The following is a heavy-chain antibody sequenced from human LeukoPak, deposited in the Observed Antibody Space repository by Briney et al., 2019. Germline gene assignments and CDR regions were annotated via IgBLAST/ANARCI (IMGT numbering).Heavy chain of an antibody. J-gene: IGHJ4*02. CDR3: ARVKFQEKYFDY. CDR1: GFTFSSHW. V-gene: IGHV3-74*01. CDR2: INTEGSST. Sequence: TGGSLRLSCAASGFTFSSHWMHWVRQAPGKGLVWVTGINTEGSSTNYAESVKGRFTISRDNAKNSLYLQVNSLRAEDTAVYYCARVKFQEKYFDYWGQGTLVTVSS.